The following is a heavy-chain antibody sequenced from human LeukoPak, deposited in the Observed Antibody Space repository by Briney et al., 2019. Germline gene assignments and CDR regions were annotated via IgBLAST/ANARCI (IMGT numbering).Heavy chain of an antibody. J-gene: IGHJ5*02. CDR3: AKGWGYDFWSGYFWFDP. CDR1: GFTFSSYG. Sequence: GGSLRLSCAASGFTFSSYGMHWVRQAPGKGLEWVAVISYDGSNKYYADSVKGRFTISRDNSKNTLYLQMNSLRAEDTAVYYCAKGWGYDFWSGYFWFDPWGQGTLVTVSS. V-gene: IGHV3-30*18. D-gene: IGHD3-3*01. CDR2: ISYDGSNK.